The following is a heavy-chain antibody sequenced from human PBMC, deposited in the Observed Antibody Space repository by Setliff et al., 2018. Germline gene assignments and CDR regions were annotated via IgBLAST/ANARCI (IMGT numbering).Heavy chain of an antibody. V-gene: IGHV3-74*01. D-gene: IGHD3-22*01. J-gene: IGHJ4*02. CDR2: INSDGSTT. CDR1: EFTLSTYW. Sequence: GGSLRLSCAASEFTLSTYWIHWVRQAPRKGLVWVSRINSDGSTTTYADSVKGRFTISRDSGKNTVYLQMNSLRAEDTAMYYCVRGSAYSSGSFDCWGQGTLGTAPQ. CDR3: VRGSAYSSGSFDC.